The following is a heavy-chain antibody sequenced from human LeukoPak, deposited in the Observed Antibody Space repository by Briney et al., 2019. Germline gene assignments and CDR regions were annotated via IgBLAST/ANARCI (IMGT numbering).Heavy chain of an antibody. V-gene: IGHV1-18*01. CDR2: ISAYNGNT. CDR3: VIMSHTVVPTARIYYYMDI. J-gene: IGHJ6*03. CDR1: GYTFTSYG. Sequence: ASVKVSCKASGYTFTSYGISWVRQAPGQGLEWMGWISAYNGNTNYAQKLQGRVTMTEDTSTDTAYMELRSLRSDDTAIYYCVIMSHTVVPTARIYYYMDIWGTGTTVIVSS. D-gene: IGHD1-1*01.